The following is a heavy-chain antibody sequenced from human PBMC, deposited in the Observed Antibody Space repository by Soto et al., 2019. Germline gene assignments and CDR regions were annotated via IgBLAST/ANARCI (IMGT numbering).Heavy chain of an antibody. V-gene: IGHV1-3*01. Sequence: QVQLVQSGAEVKKPGASVKVSCKASGYAFTSYAMHWVRQAPGQRLEWMGWINAGNGNTKYSQKFQGRVTITRDTSASTAYMELSSLRSEDTAVYYCARDSPLLVGASLYYYYGMDVWGQGTTVTVSS. J-gene: IGHJ6*02. CDR3: ARDSPLLVGASLYYYYGMDV. CDR1: GYAFTSYA. CDR2: INAGNGNT. D-gene: IGHD1-26*01.